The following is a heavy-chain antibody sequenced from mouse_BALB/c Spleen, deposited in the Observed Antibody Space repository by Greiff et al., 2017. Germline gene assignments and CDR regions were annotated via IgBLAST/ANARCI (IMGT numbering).Heavy chain of an antibody. Sequence: VQLQQSGPELVKPGASVKISCKASGYTFTDYFINWVKQKPGQGLEWSGWIYPGSGNTKYNEKFKGKATLTVDTSSSTAYMQLSSLTSEDTAVYFCARGGNYNWYFDVWGAGTTVTVSS. J-gene: IGHJ1*01. V-gene: IGHV1-84*02. D-gene: IGHD2-1*01. CDR3: ARGGNYNWYFDV. CDR1: GYTFTDYF. CDR2: IYPGSGNT.